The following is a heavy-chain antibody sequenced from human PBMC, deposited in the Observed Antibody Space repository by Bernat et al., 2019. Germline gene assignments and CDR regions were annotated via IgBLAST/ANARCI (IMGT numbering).Heavy chain of an antibody. D-gene: IGHD3-3*01. J-gene: IGHJ6*02. Sequence: QVQLQESGPGLVKPSGTLSLTCAVSGGSISSSNWWSWVRQPPGKGLEWIGEIYHSGSTNYNPALKSRITISVDKSKNQFSLKLSSVTAADTAVYYCARAGFWSGYLTPYYYYYGMDVWGQGTTVTVSS. V-gene: IGHV4-4*02. CDR3: ARAGFWSGYLTPYYYYYGMDV. CDR1: GGSISSSNW. CDR2: IYHSGST.